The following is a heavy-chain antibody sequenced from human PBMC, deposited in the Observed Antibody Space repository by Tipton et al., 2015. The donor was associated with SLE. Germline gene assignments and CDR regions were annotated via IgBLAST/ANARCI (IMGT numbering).Heavy chain of an antibody. CDR2: IYYGGST. D-gene: IGHD1-14*01. J-gene: IGHJ2*01. CDR3: AAQPVAGLWYFDL. CDR1: GGSISSYY. Sequence: LRLSCTVSGGSISSYYWSWIRQPPGKGLEWIGYIYYGGSTNYNPSLKSRVTISVDTSKNQFSLKLSSVTAADTAVYYCAAQPVAGLWYFDLWGRGTLVTVSS. V-gene: IGHV4-59*01.